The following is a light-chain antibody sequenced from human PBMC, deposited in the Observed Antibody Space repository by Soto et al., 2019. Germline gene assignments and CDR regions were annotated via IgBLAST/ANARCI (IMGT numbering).Light chain of an antibody. CDR3: QKYNSAPYT. CDR1: QDINNF. Sequence: DIQMTQSPSSLSASVGDRVTIACRTSQDINNFLAWYQQQPGKVPWLLIYAASTLQSGVPSRFSGSGSGTDFTLTISGLQPEDVATYSCQKYNSAPYTFGGGTKVEIK. CDR2: AAS. J-gene: IGKJ4*01. V-gene: IGKV1-27*01.